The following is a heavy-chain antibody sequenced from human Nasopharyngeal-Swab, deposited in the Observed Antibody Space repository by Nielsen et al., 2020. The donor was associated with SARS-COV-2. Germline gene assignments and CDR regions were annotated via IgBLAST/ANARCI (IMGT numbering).Heavy chain of an antibody. V-gene: IGHV3-23*01. CDR1: GFTFSSYA. Sequence: GESLKISCAASGFTFSSYAMSWVRQAPGKGLEWVSAISGSGGSTYYADSVKGLFTISRDNSKNTLYLKMNSLRADDTAVYYCAKDLLPKDYGEPPGLFDPWGQGTLVTVSS. CDR2: ISGSGGST. J-gene: IGHJ5*02. D-gene: IGHD4-17*01. CDR3: AKDLLPKDYGEPPGLFDP.